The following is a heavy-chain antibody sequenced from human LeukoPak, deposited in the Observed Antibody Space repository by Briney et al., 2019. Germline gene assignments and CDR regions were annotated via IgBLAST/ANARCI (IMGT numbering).Heavy chain of an antibody. V-gene: IGHV3-23*01. CDR2: ISGSGGST. Sequence: GGSLRLSCAASGFTFSSYAMSWVRQAPGKGLEWVSAISGSGGSTYYADSVKGRFTISRDNSKNTLYLQMNSLRAEDTAVYYCAKDVMEYYYDSSGYYYPSFDYWGQGTLVTASS. D-gene: IGHD3-22*01. CDR1: GFTFSSYA. J-gene: IGHJ4*02. CDR3: AKDVMEYYYDSSGYYYPSFDY.